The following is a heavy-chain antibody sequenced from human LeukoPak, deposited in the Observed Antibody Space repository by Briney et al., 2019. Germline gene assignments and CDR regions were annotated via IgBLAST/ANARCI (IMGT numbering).Heavy chain of an antibody. V-gene: IGHV4-39*07. CDR2: IYFNGGST. Sequence: KPSETLSLTCTVSGDSISSTIYYWGWIRQPPGKGLEWIGSIYFNGGSTYYNPSLKSRVTISVDTSKNQFSLKLSSVTAADTAVYYCASSRPDGYNYLGYWGQGTLVTVSS. CDR3: ASSRPDGYNYLGY. CDR1: GDSISSTIYY. J-gene: IGHJ4*02. D-gene: IGHD5-24*01.